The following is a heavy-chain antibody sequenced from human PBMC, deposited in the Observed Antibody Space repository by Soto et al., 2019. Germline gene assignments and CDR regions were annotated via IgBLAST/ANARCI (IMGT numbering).Heavy chain of an antibody. J-gene: IGHJ3*02. D-gene: IGHD6-19*01. CDR2: INPSGGST. V-gene: IGHV1-46*03. CDR3: ARVIAVAGTQRRAIDI. Sequence: ASVKVSCKASGYTFTSYYMHWVRQAPGQGLEWMGIINPSGGSTSYAQKFQGRVTMTRDTSTSTVYMELSSLRSEDTAVYYCARVIAVAGTQRRAIDIRGQGTMVTVSS. CDR1: GYTFTSYY.